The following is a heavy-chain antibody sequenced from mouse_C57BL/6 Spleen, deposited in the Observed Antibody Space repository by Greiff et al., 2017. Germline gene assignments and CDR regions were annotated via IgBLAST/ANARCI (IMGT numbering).Heavy chain of an antibody. V-gene: IGHV5-16*01. CDR3: ARGSYYGSISYYAMDY. J-gene: IGHJ4*01. Sequence: EVKLVESEGGLVQPGSSMKLSCTASGFTFSDYYMAWVRQVPEKGLEWVANINYDGSSTYYLDSLKSRFIISRDNAKNILYLQMSSLKSEDTATYYCARGSYYGSISYYAMDYWGQGTSVTVSS. CDR2: INYDGSST. D-gene: IGHD1-1*01. CDR1: GFTFSDYY.